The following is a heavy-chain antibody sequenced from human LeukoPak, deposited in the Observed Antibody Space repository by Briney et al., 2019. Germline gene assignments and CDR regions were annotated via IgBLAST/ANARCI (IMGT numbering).Heavy chain of an antibody. CDR1: GFTFSDYS. Sequence: PGGSLRLSCAASGFTFSDYSMHWVRQAPGKGLEYVSAISSNGRSTYYADSVKGRFTISRDSSKNTLYLQMGSLRPEDMAVYYCARDSEVVGYYGSGSYYNTFDYWGQGTLVTVSS. CDR3: ARDSEVVGYYGSGSYYNTFDY. CDR2: ISSNGRST. D-gene: IGHD3-10*01. J-gene: IGHJ4*02. V-gene: IGHV3-64*02.